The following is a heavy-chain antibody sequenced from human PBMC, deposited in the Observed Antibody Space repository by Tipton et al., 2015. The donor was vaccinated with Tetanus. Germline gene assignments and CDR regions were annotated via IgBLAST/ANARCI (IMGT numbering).Heavy chain of an antibody. CDR1: GESFSGYS. CDR2: MNHSGST. D-gene: IGHD2-15*01. V-gene: IGHV4-34*01. J-gene: IGHJ6*02. Sequence: TLSLTCAVYGESFSGYSWSWIRQPPGKGLEWIVEMNHSGSTNYNPSLKSRVTISVDTSKIQISLKLSSVTAADTAVYYCASRVWCSGGGCYSEYHYGMDVWGQGTTVTVSS. CDR3: ASRVWCSGGGCYSEYHYGMDV.